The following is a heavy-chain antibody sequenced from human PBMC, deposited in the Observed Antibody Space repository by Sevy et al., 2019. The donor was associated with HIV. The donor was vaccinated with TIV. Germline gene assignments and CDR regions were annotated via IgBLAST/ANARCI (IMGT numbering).Heavy chain of an antibody. CDR1: GFTFDDNG. J-gene: IGHJ4*02. CDR3: ARDPPSSYDYRSGYHDY. V-gene: IGHV3-20*04. D-gene: IGHD3-3*01. Sequence: GGSLRLSCAASGFTFDDNGMSWVRQVPGKGPEWVSGINWNGGSTGYADSVKGRFTISRENAKNSLYLQMKSLRAEDTALYYCARDPPSSYDYRSGYHDYWGQGIRVTVSS. CDR2: INWNGGST.